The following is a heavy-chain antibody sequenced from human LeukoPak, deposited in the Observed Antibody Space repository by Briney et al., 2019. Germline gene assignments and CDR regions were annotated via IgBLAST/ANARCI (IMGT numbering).Heavy chain of an antibody. V-gene: IGHV4-34*01. D-gene: IGHD1-26*01. CDR3: ARRRGRATSIIRRLDNWFDP. Sequence: SETLSLTCAVYGGSFSGYYWSWIRQPPGKGLEWIGEINHSGSTNNNPSLKSRVTISVDTSKNQFSLKLSSVTAADTAVYYCARRRGRATSIIRRLDNWFDPWGQGTLVAVSS. J-gene: IGHJ5*02. CDR2: INHSGST. CDR1: GGSFSGYY.